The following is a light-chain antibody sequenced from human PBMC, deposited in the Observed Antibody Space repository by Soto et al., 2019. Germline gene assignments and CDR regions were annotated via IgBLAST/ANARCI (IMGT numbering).Light chain of an antibody. J-gene: IGKJ1*01. Sequence: LVLTQSPGTLSLSPGERATLSCRASQSISAGYLAWYQQRPGQGPRLLIYAASNRATGIPDRFSGSGSGTDFTLAISRLVAEDFAVYYCQKYGSSWTFGQGTKVEIK. CDR3: QKYGSSWT. CDR1: QSISAGY. CDR2: AAS. V-gene: IGKV3-20*01.